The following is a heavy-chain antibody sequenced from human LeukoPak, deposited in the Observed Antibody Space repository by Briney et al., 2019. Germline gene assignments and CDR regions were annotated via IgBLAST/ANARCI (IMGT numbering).Heavy chain of an antibody. CDR2: IRSKAYRGTT. J-gene: IGHJ6*02. Sequence: GGSLRLSCTASGFTFGDHAMSWVRQAPGKGLEWVGFIRSKAYRGTTEYAASVKGRFTISRDDSNSIAYLQMSSLEPEDTAVYFCSRGPIELWIHNAMDVWGRGTTVTVSS. CDR3: SRGPIELWIHNAMDV. V-gene: IGHV3-49*04. CDR1: GFTFGDHA. D-gene: IGHD5-18*01.